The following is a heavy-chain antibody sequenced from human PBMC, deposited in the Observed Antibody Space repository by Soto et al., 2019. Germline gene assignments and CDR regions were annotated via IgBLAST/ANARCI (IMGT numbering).Heavy chain of an antibody. CDR1: GFTFSDHY. J-gene: IGHJ5*02. Sequence: EVQLVESGGGLVQPGGSLRLSCAASGFTFSDHYMDWVRQAPGKGLEWVGRSRNKANSYTTEYAASVRGRFTISRDDSKNSLYLQMHSLKTEDTAVYYCARDLGSWGQGTLVTVSS. CDR2: SRNKANSYTT. V-gene: IGHV3-72*01. CDR3: ARDLGS.